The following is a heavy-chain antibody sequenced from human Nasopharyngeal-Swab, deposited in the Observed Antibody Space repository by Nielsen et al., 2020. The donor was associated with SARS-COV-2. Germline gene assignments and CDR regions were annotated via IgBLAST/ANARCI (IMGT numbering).Heavy chain of an antibody. CDR3: VREGGTSGRAGYFDY. Sequence: GESLKISCAASGFTFSSYSMNWVRQAPGKGLEWVSYISSSSSTIYYADSVEGRFTFYRDNSRNMVHLQMNSLRDEDTAVYYCVREGGTSGRAGYFDYWGRGTLVTVSS. J-gene: IGHJ4*02. V-gene: IGHV3-48*02. CDR2: ISSSSSTI. CDR1: GFTFSSYS. D-gene: IGHD2-2*01.